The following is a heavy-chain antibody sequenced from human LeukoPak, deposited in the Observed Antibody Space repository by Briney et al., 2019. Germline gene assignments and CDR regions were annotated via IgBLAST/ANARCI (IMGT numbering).Heavy chain of an antibody. CDR3: SRESGPFCPFGH. CDR2: ISLAGRT. D-gene: IGHD1-26*01. CDR1: GGSITTTNY. J-gene: IGHJ4*02. V-gene: IGHV4-4*02. Sequence: PSGTLSFTCGVSGGSITTTNYWSWVRQPPGGGLEWIGEISLAGRTRYNPSLKSRVNISIDESKNHLYLNLASVTAADTAVYYCSRESGPFCPFGHWGQGTLVAVTS.